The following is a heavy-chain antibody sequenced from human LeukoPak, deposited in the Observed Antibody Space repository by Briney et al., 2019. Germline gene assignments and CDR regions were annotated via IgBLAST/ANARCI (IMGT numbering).Heavy chain of an antibody. CDR3: ARRIAVAGPKRVHSIASQYYFDY. D-gene: IGHD6-19*01. Sequence: GESLKISCKGSGYSFTNYWIAWVRQMPGKGLEWMGIIYPGDSDTRYSPSFQGQVTISADKSISTAYLQWSSLKASDTAMYYCARRIAVAGPKRVHSIASQYYFDYWGQGTLVTVSS. J-gene: IGHJ4*02. CDR1: GYSFTNYW. CDR2: IYPGDSDT. V-gene: IGHV5-51*01.